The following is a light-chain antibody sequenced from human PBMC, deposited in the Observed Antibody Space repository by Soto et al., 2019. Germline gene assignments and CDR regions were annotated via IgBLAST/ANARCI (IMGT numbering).Light chain of an antibody. V-gene: IGKV4-1*01. Sequence: DIVMTQSADSLAVSLGERATINCKSSQSVFSNSNNKKYLAWYQQKPGQPPKMLIHWESIRESGVPDRFSGSGSGTDLTLTINRLQAEDVAVYYCQKYYSTPWTFGQGTKVDIK. CDR1: QSVFSNSNNKKY. CDR2: WES. J-gene: IGKJ1*01. CDR3: QKYYSTPWT.